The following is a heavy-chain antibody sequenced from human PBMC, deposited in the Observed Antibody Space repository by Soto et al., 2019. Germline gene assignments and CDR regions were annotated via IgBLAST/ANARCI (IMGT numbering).Heavy chain of an antibody. D-gene: IGHD5-18*01. CDR3: AKDVEGCGYSYGWSFDY. Sequence: QVQLVESGGGVVQPGRSLRLSCAASGFTFSSYGMHWVRQAPGKGLEWVAVISYDGSNKYYADSVKGRFTISRDNSKNTLYLQMNSLRAEDTAVYYCAKDVEGCGYSYGWSFDYWGQGTLVTVSS. V-gene: IGHV3-30*18. CDR1: GFTFSSYG. CDR2: ISYDGSNK. J-gene: IGHJ4*02.